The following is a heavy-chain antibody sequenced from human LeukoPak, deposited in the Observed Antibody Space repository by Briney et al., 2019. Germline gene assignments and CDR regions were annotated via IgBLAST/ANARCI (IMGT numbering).Heavy chain of an antibody. CDR3: AKVRWQWPRFDAFDI. J-gene: IGHJ3*02. CDR1: GLTFSNYA. Sequence: GGSLRLSCAASGLTFSNYAMTWVRQAPGKGLEWVSAISTNGDRTYYADSVKGRFTISRDNSKNTLYLQMNSLRAEDTAVYYCAKVRWQWPRFDAFDIWGQGTMVTVSS. V-gene: IGHV3-23*01. D-gene: IGHD6-19*01. CDR2: ISTNGDRT.